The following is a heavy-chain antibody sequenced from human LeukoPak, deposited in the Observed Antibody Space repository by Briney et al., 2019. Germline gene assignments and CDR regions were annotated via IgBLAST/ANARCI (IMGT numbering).Heavy chain of an antibody. CDR1: GFTVSSNY. J-gene: IGHJ4*02. D-gene: IGHD2-15*01. Sequence: GGSLRLSCAASGFTVSSNYMSWVRQAPGKGLEWVSVIYGGGSTHYADSVKGRFTIPRDNSKNTLYLQMNSLRAGDTAVYYCARDPTSRGWYYFDYWGQGTLVTVSS. V-gene: IGHV3-66*01. CDR2: IYGGGST. CDR3: ARDPTSRGWYYFDY.